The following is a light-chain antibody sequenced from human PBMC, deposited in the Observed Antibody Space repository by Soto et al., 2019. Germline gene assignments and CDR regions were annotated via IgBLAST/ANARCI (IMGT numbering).Light chain of an antibody. CDR3: SSYTSSSTLV. J-gene: IGLJ2*01. CDR1: SSDVGSYNR. CDR2: EVS. Sequence: QSVLTQPPSVSGSPGQSVTISCTGTSSDVGSYNRVSWYQQPPGTAPKLMIHEVSNRPSGVPDRFSGSKSGNTATLTISGRQAEDEADYYCSSYTSSSTLVFGGGTKVTVL. V-gene: IGLV2-18*02.